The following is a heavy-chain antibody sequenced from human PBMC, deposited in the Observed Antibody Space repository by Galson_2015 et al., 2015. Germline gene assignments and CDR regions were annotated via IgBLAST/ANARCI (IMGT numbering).Heavy chain of an antibody. J-gene: IGHJ4*02. Sequence: SVKVSCKASGVSFNTYAISWVRQAPGQGLEWMGGISPMFGTANYVQKFQGRVTITADKSKSTAYMEMSSLRSEDTAVYYCARVSQDCSSVSCTYNYWGQGTLVTVSS. CDR1: GVSFNTYA. CDR2: ISPMFGTA. V-gene: IGHV1-69*06. CDR3: ARVSQDCSSVSCTYNY. D-gene: IGHD2-2*01.